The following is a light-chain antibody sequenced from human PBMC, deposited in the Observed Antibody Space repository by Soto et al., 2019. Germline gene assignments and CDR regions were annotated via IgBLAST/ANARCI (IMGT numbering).Light chain of an antibody. V-gene: IGKV1-33*01. J-gene: IGKJ5*01. CDR2: AAS. CDR3: QQYDNLPPT. Sequence: DIQMTQSPSSLSASVGDRVTITCQASQDISNYLNWYQQKPGKAPKLLINAASNLETGVPSRFSGSGSGTDFTFTISSLQPEDIATYYCQQYDNLPPTVGQGTRLEIK. CDR1: QDISNY.